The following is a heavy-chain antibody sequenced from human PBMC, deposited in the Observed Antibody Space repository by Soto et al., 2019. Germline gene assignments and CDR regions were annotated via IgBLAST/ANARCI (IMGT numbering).Heavy chain of an antibody. J-gene: IGHJ4*02. CDR2: IYTSGST. D-gene: IGHD3-22*01. Sequence: LXLTCTVSGVSMRIDSWSWIRQPAGKGLEWIGRIYTSGSTNYNPSLKSRVTMSVDTSKNQFSLKLSSVTAADTAVYYCARDNYYDSSGYYYLFDYWGQGTLVT. CDR1: GVSMRIDS. V-gene: IGHV4-4*07. CDR3: ARDNYYDSSGYYYLFDY.